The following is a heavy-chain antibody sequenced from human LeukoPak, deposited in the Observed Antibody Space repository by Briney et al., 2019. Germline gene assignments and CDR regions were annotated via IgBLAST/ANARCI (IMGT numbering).Heavy chain of an antibody. CDR1: GYTFTSHY. CDR3: ARQGWWGNYFDY. CDR2: INPSGGST. V-gene: IGHV1-46*01. Sequence: ASVKVSCKASGYTFTSHYIHWVRQAPGQGLEWVGIINPSGGSTSYEPKFQGRVTMTRDTSTSTVYMELSSLRSEDTAVYYCARQGWWGNYFDYWGQGTLVTVSS. D-gene: IGHD2-8*02. J-gene: IGHJ4*02.